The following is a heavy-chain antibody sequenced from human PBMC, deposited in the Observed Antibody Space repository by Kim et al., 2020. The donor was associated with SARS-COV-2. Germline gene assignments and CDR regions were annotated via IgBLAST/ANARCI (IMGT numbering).Heavy chain of an antibody. CDR2: IIPIFGTA. V-gene: IGHV1-69*13. CDR1: GGTFSSYA. CDR3: ARGTPIVATTKYYYYGMDV. D-gene: IGHD5-12*01. Sequence: SVKVSCKASGGTFSSYAISWVRQAPGQGLEWMGGIIPIFGTANYAQKFQGRVTITADESTSTAYMELSSLRSEDTAVYYCARGTPIVATTKYYYYGMDVWGQGTTVTVSS. J-gene: IGHJ6*02.